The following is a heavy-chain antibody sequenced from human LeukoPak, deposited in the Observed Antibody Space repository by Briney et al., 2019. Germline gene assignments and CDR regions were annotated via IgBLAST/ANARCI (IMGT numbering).Heavy chain of an antibody. CDR2: ISYTGST. Sequence: PSETLSLTCTGSGGTISSYYWSWIRQPPGKGLEWIGFISYTGSTNYSPSLMSQVTISVDTSNNQFSLNLISVTAADTAVYYCARHSAGTTKDYWGQGTLVTVSS. J-gene: IGHJ4*02. CDR1: GGTISSYY. D-gene: IGHD1-1*01. V-gene: IGHV4-59*08. CDR3: ARHSAGTTKDY.